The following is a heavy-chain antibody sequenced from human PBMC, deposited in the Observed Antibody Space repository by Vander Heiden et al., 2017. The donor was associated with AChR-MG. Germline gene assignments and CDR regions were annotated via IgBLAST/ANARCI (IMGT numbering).Heavy chain of an antibody. CDR1: GCSISSGDYY. CDR3: ARETRVTRTFDY. CDR2: IYYSGST. V-gene: IGHV4-31*03. Sequence: QVQLQESGPGLVKPSQTLSLSCTVSGCSISSGDYYWSWIRQHPGKGLEWIGYIYYSGSTYYNASLKSRVTISVDMSKKQFSLKLNSVTAADTAVYYCARETRVTRTFDYWGQGTLVTVSS. J-gene: IGHJ4*02. D-gene: IGHD4-17*01.